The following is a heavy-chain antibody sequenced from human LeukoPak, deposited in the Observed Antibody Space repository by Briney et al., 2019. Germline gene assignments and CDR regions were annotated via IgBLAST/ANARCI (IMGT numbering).Heavy chain of an antibody. D-gene: IGHD2-2*01. V-gene: IGHV4-39*01. Sequence: PSETLSLTCTVSGGSISSSSYYWGWIRQPPGKGLEWIGSIYYSGSTYYNPSLKSRVTISVDTSKNQFSLKLSSVTAADTAVYYCARRVPACYFDYWGQGTLVTVSS. CDR3: ARRVPACYFDY. CDR2: IYYSGST. J-gene: IGHJ4*02. CDR1: GGSISSSSYY.